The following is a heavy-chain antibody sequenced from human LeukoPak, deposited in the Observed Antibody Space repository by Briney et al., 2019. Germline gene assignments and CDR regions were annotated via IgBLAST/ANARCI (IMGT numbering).Heavy chain of an antibody. CDR2: ISDSSNTM. V-gene: IGHV3-48*01. Sequence: PGGSLRLSCAASGFTFSNYYMNWVRQAPGKGLEWVSYISDSSNTMYYADSVKGRFTISRDNAKSSLYLQVHSLRVEDTAVYYCARDQGGGTFDIWGQGTMVTVSS. D-gene: IGHD3-16*01. CDR1: GFTFSNYY. CDR3: ARDQGGGTFDI. J-gene: IGHJ3*02.